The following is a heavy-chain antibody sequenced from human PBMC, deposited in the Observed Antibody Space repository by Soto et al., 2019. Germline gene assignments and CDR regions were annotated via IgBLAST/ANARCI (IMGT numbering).Heavy chain of an antibody. V-gene: IGHV3-33*01. CDR3: ASQAFDY. Sequence: PVGSLRLSCSASGFTFRDYGMQWVRQAPGKGLEWLAFIWHDGSKKYYADSLKGRFTISRDNSKNTMYLQMSSQRVEDTAVYYCASQAFDYWGQGTLVTVSS. J-gene: IGHJ4*02. CDR2: IWHDGSKK. CDR1: GFTFRDYG.